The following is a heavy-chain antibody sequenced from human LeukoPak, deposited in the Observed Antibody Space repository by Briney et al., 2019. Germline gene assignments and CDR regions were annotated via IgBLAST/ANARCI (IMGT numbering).Heavy chain of an antibody. CDR3: ATDDYRGLGY. J-gene: IGHJ4*02. V-gene: IGHV3-74*01. Sequence: GGSLRLSCAASGITFSNYWMHWVCQAPGKWLVWVSHIIQDGSSTFYADSVKGRFTISRDNAKNTLYLQMNGLRAEDTAVYYCATDDYRGLGYWGQGTLVTVSS. D-gene: IGHD4-11*01. CDR2: IIQDGSST. CDR1: GITFSNYW.